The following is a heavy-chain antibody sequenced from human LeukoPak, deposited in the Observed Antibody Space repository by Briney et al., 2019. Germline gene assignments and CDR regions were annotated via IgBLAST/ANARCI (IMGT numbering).Heavy chain of an antibody. CDR3: ARQGPRRFIAVAGTGLFDY. V-gene: IGHV4-59*08. D-gene: IGHD6-19*01. Sequence: SETLSLTCTVSGGSISSYYWSWIRQPPGKGLEWIGYIYYGGSTNYNPSLKSRVTISVDTSKNQFSLKLSSVTAADTAVYYCARQGPRRFIAVAGTGLFDYWGQGTLVTVSS. J-gene: IGHJ4*02. CDR2: IYYGGST. CDR1: GGSISSYY.